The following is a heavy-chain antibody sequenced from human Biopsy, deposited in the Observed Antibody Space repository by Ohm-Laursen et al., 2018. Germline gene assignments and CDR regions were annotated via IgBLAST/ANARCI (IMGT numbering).Heavy chain of an antibody. CDR1: GFIFSDYY. J-gene: IGHJ4*02. CDR2: INSVGTI. Sequence: SLRLSCAASGFIFSDYYMSWIRQAPGKGLGWASNINSVGTIYYADSVRGRFTISRDNAKNSLYLQMNSLRVEDTAVYYCARSVGIMAAPIDYWGQGTLVTVSS. V-gene: IGHV3-11*01. CDR3: ARSVGIMAAPIDY. D-gene: IGHD3-16*01.